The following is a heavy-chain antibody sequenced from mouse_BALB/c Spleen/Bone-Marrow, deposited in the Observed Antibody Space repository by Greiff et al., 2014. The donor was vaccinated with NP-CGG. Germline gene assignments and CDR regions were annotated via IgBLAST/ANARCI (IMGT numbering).Heavy chain of an antibody. CDR1: GYTFTNYI. CDR3: VRHDYGSSYAMDY. CDR2: INPYNDGS. Sequence: VQLQQSGPEVVKPGASLKMSYKASGYTFTNYILHWVKLKPGQGLEWIGYINPYNDGSKYNENFKGKATLTSDKSSSTVYIEFSSLTSEDSAVYYCVRHDYGSSYAMDYWGQGTSVTVS. J-gene: IGHJ4*01. V-gene: IGHV1-14*01. D-gene: IGHD1-1*01.